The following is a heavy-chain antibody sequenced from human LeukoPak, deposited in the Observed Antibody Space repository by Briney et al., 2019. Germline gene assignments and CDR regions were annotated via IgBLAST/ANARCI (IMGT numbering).Heavy chain of an antibody. CDR1: GFTFSSYW. D-gene: IGHD3-3*01. Sequence: AGGSLRLSGVTSGFTFSSYWMSWVRQTPGKGLEWVANIDQDGSGKNYVDSVKGRLTISRDNAKNLLFLQMNSLRPEDTAVYYCAGGPGFLIDCWGQGTLVTVSS. V-gene: IGHV3-7*01. CDR3: AGGPGFLIDC. CDR2: IDQDGSGK. J-gene: IGHJ4*02.